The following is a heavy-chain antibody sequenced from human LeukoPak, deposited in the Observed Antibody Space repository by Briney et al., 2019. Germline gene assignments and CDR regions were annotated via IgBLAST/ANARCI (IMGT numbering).Heavy chain of an antibody. CDR1: GGSVSSGSYY. D-gene: IGHD1-1*01. CDR3: ARDRRYNWNDQAGDRPYGMDV. CDR2: IYYSGST. J-gene: IGHJ6*04. Sequence: PSETLSLTCTVSGGSVSSGSYYWSWIRQPPGKGLEWIGYIYYSGSTNYNPSLKSRVTISVDTSKNQFSLKLSSVTAADTAVYYCARDRRYNWNDQAGDRPYGMDVWGKGTTVTVSS. V-gene: IGHV4-61*01.